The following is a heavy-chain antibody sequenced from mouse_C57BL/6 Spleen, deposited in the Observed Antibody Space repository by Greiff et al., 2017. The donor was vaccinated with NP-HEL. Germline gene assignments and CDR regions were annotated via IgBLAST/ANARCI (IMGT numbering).Heavy chain of an antibody. CDR1: GYTFTSYG. CDR3: ARDLNGSSYVAMDY. V-gene: IGHV1-81*01. Sequence: VQLQQSGAELARPGASVKLSCKASGYTFTSYGISWVKQRTGQGLEWIGEIYPRSGNTYYNEKFKGKATLTADKSSSTAYMELRSPTSEDSAVYFCARDLNGSSYVAMDYWGQGTSVTVSS. D-gene: IGHD1-1*01. J-gene: IGHJ4*01. CDR2: IYPRSGNT.